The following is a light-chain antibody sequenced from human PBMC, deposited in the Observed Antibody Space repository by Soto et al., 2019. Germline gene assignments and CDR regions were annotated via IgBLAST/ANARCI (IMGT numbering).Light chain of an antibody. Sequence: EIVLTQSPATLSLSPGERATLSCRASQSVSSYLAWYQQKPGQAPRLLIYDASNRATGIPARFSGRGSGTDFTLTISSLEPEDFAVYYCQQRSNRPTFGQGTKVEIK. CDR1: QSVSSY. J-gene: IGKJ1*01. V-gene: IGKV3-11*01. CDR2: DAS. CDR3: QQRSNRPT.